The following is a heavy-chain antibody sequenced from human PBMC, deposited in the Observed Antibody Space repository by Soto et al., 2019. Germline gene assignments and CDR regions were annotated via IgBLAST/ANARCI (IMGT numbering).Heavy chain of an antibody. V-gene: IGHV3-33*01. CDR3: ARDPGTISYYYYMDV. CDR1: GFTFSSYG. D-gene: IGHD1-7*01. Sequence: QVQLVESGGGVVQPGRSLRLSCAASGFTFSSYGMHWVRQAPGKGLEWVAVIWYDGSNKYYADSVKGRFTISRDNSKNTLYLQMNSLRAEDMAVYYCARDPGTISYYYYMDVWGKGTTVTVSS. J-gene: IGHJ6*03. CDR2: IWYDGSNK.